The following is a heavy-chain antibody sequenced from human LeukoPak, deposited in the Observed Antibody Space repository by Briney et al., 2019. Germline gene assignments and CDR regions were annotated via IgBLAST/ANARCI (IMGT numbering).Heavy chain of an antibody. J-gene: IGHJ4*02. D-gene: IGHD1-1*01. V-gene: IGHV3-30-3*02. Sequence: QPGGSLRLSCAAPGFTFSSYAMHWVRQAPGKGLEWVAVISYDGSNKYYADSVKGRFTISRDNSKNSLYVQMNSLRAEDTAVYFCAKSRSGSANWALQIFDNWGQGTLVTVSS. CDR2: ISYDGSNK. CDR3: AKSRSGSANWALQIFDN. CDR1: GFTFSSYA.